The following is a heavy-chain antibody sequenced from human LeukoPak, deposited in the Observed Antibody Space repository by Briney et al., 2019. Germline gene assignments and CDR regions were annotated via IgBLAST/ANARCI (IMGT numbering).Heavy chain of an antibody. V-gene: IGHV3-23*01. J-gene: IGHJ4*02. CDR1: GFTFSSYA. Sequence: GGSLRLSCAASGFTFSSYAMSWVRQAPGKGLEWVSAISGSGGSTYYADSVKGRFTISRDNSKNTLYLQMNSLRAEDTAVYYCAKDLSRGYYDSSGYSLGSLDYWGQGTLVTVSS. CDR3: AKDLSRGYYDSSGYSLGSLDY. D-gene: IGHD3-22*01. CDR2: ISGSGGST.